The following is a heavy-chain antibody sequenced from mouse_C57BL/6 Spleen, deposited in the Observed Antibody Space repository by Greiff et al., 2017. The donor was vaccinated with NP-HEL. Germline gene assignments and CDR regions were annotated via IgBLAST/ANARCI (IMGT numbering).Heavy chain of an antibody. CDR1: GYTFTSYW. CDR2: IDPSDSYT. V-gene: IGHV1-59*01. J-gene: IGHJ4*01. Sequence: QVQLQQPGAELVRPGTSVKLSCKASGYTFTSYWMHWVKQRPGQGLEWIGVIDPSDSYTNYNQKFKGKATLTVDTSSSTAYMQLSSLTSEDSAVYYGARSKGYDYDRNYYAMDYWGQGTSVTVSS. D-gene: IGHD2-4*01. CDR3: ARSKGYDYDRNYYAMDY.